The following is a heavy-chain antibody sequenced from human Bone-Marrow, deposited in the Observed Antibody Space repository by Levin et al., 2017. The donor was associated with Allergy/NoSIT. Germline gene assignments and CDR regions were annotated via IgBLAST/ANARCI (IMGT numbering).Heavy chain of an antibody. Sequence: GESLKISCKVSGNTFTTYWIAWVRQMPGKGLEWMGIIYLGDSDTRYSPSFRGQVTISADASTSTAYLQWGKLKASDTAIYYCARSEVAGTFYYSGIDVWGQGTTVTVSS. CDR1: GNTFTTYW. J-gene: IGHJ6*02. CDR2: IYLGDSDT. CDR3: ARSEVAGTFYYSGIDV. D-gene: IGHD6-13*01. V-gene: IGHV5-51*01.